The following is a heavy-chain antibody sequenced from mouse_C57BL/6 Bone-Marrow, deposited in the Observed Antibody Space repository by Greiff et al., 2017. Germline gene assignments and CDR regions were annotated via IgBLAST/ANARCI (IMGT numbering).Heavy chain of an antibody. CDR3: ASSIYSDMDY. V-gene: IGHV2-6*01. CDR2: IWGVGST. Sequence: VKLMESGPGLVAPSQCLSITCAVSGFSLTSYGVDWVRQSPGKGLEWLGVIWGVGSTNYNSALKSRLSISKDNSKSQVFLKMNSLQTDDTAMYYCASSIYSDMDYWDQGTAVTVSA. D-gene: IGHD2-3*01. J-gene: IGHJ4*01. CDR1: GFSLTSYG.